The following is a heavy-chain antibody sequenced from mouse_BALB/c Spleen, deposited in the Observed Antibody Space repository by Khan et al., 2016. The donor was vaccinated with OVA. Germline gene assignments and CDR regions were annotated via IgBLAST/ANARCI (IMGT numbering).Heavy chain of an antibody. V-gene: IGHV1-9*01. CDR2: IFPGSVST. D-gene: IGHD2-2*01. J-gene: IGHJ3*01. CDR3: ARGGYGGFAY. CDR1: GYIFSSYW. Sequence: QVRLQQSGGDLMKPGASVKISCKATGYIFSSYWIEWVKQRPGHGLEWIGQIFPGSVSTTYNEKFKGKATFTEDTSSNTAYMQLSSLTFEDSAVYYCARGGYGGFAYWGQGTLVTVSA.